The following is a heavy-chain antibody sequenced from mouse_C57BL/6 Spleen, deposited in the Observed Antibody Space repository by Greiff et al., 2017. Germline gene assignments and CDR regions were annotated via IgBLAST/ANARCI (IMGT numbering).Heavy chain of an antibody. Sequence: VHVKQSGTVLARPGASVKMSCKTSGYTFTSYWMHWVKQRPGQGLEWIGAIYPGNSDTSYNQKFKGKAKLTAVTSASTAYMELSSLTNEDSAVYYCTGGSSPWYFDVWGTGTTVTVSS. D-gene: IGHD1-1*01. J-gene: IGHJ1*03. CDR3: TGGSSPWYFDV. CDR2: IYPGNSDT. V-gene: IGHV1-5*01. CDR1: GYTFTSYW.